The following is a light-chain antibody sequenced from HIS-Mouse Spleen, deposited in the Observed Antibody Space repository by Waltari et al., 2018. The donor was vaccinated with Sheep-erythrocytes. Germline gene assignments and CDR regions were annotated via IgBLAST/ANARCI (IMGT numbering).Light chain of an antibody. CDR1: QSISSY. J-gene: IGKJ4*02. Sequence: IQMTPSPSSLSASVGDRVTITCRASQSISSYLNWYQQKPGKAPKLLIYAASSLQSGVPSRFSGSASGTDFTLTISSLQPEDFATYYCQPSYSTPPTFGGGTKVEIK. CDR3: QPSYSTPPT. V-gene: IGKV1-39*01. CDR2: AAS.